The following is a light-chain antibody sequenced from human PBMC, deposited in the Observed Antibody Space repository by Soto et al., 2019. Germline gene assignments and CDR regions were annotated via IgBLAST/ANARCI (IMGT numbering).Light chain of an antibody. CDR3: SSFTGSSYV. Sequence: QSVLTQPASVSGSPGQSITISCTGTSSDVGNNNYVSWYQHNPGRAPKVMICDVTNRPSGVSNRFSGSKSGNTASLAISGLQVEDEADYYCSSFTGSSYVSGTGTKVTVL. V-gene: IGLV2-14*03. J-gene: IGLJ1*01. CDR1: SSDVGNNNY. CDR2: DVT.